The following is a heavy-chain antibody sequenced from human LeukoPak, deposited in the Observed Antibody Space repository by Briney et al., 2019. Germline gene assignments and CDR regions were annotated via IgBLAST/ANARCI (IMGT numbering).Heavy chain of an antibody. D-gene: IGHD6-13*01. CDR2: IYTSGST. Sequence: SETLSLTCAVYGGSFSGYYWSWIRQPAGKGLEWIGRIYTSGSTNYNPSLKSRVTMSVDTSKNQFSLKLSSVTAADTAVYYCAWAGYSSSWYGRGDYWGQGTLVTVSS. CDR3: AWAGYSSSWYGRGDY. V-gene: IGHV4-59*10. J-gene: IGHJ4*02. CDR1: GGSFSGYY.